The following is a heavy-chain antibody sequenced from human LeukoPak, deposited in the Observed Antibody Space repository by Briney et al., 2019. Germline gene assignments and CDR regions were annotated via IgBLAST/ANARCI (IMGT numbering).Heavy chain of an antibody. CDR2: IYYSGST. V-gene: IGHV4-59*08. J-gene: IGHJ3*02. Sequence: SETLSLTCTVSGGSISSYYWSWIRQPPGMGLEWIGYIYYSGSTNYNPSLKSRVTISVDTSKNQFSLKLSSVTAADTAVYYCARGITMIVVVPYAFDIWGQGTMVTVSS. D-gene: IGHD3-22*01. CDR3: ARGITMIVVVPYAFDI. CDR1: GGSISSYY.